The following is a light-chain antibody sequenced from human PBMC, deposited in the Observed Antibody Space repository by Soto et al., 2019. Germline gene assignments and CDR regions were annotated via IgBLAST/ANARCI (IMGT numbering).Light chain of an antibody. CDR2: DAS. Sequence: DIQMTQSPSTLSASVGDRVSITCRASQTISKWLAWYQQKPGKAPKLLIYDASSLQSGAPSRFSGSGSGKEFTLTISSLQPDDIATYYCKQFDNYSEMFGQGIKVDIX. CDR1: QTISKW. V-gene: IGKV1-5*01. CDR3: KQFDNYSEM. J-gene: IGKJ1*01.